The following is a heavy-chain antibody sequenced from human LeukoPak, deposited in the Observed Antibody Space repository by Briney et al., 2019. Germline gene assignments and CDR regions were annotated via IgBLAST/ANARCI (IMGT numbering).Heavy chain of an antibody. J-gene: IGHJ5*02. V-gene: IGHV4-59*01. CDR2: IYYSGST. Sequence: SETLSLTCTVSGGSINSYYWTWIRQPPGKGLEWIGYIYYSGSTNYNPSLKSRVTISVDTSKNQFSLKLSSVTAADTAVYYCARVSKDSSGWYWFDPWGQGTLVTVSS. CDR1: GGSINSYY. CDR3: ARVSKDSSGWYWFDP. D-gene: IGHD6-19*01.